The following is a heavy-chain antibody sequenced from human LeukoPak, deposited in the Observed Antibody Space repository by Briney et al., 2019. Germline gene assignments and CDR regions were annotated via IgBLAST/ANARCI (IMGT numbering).Heavy chain of an antibody. CDR1: GGSFSGYY. CDR2: IYDSGST. V-gene: IGHV4-34*01. J-gene: IGHJ4*02. Sequence: SETLSLTCAVYGGSFSGYYWSWIRQPPGKGLEWIGSIYDSGSTYYNPSLESRVTISVDTSKNQFSLKLNSVTAADTAVYYCARDRVYYYDSSGYLDYWGQGTLVTVPS. D-gene: IGHD3-22*01. CDR3: ARDRVYYYDSSGYLDY.